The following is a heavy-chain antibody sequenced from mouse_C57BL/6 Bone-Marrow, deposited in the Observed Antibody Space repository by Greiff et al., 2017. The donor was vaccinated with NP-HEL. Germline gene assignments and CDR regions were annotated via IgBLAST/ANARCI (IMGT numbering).Heavy chain of an antibody. V-gene: IGHV1-26*01. CDR1: GYTFTDYY. CDR2: INPKNGGT. J-gene: IGHJ4*01. D-gene: IGHD1-1*02. Sequence: EVQLQQSGPELVKPGASVKISCKASGYTFTDYYMNWVKQSHGKSLEWIGDINPKNGGTSYNQKFKGKATLTVDKSSSTAYMELRSLTSEDSAFYYCARWGGYYAMDYCGQGTSVTVSS. CDR3: ARWGGYYAMDY.